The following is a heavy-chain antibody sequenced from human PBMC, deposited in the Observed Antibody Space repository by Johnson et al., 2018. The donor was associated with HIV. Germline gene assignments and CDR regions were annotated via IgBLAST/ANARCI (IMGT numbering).Heavy chain of an antibody. CDR1: GCTFTSYW. Sequence: EVQLVESGGGLVQPGGSLRLSCVASGCTFTSYWLICVRLAPGKGLVWLPTIQQDESEKYYMDSVRGRFTASSDSAKNSLYLQMNSLRAEDTAVYYCARLNDYLWGQRGAFDIWGRGTMVSVSS. CDR3: ARLNDYLWGQRGAFDI. D-gene: IGHD3-16*01. V-gene: IGHV3-7*01. CDR2: IQQDESEK. J-gene: IGHJ3*02.